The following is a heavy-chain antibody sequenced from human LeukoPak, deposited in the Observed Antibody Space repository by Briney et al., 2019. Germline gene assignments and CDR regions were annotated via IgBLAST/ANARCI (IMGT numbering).Heavy chain of an antibody. CDR3: ARDKLVVVPAAIPYYYYYIDV. CDR1: GGSISSYY. CDR2: IYTSGST. D-gene: IGHD2-2*02. J-gene: IGHJ6*03. Sequence: SETLSLTCTVSGGSISSYYWSWIRQPAGKGLEWIGRIYTSGSTNYNPSLKSRVTMSVDTSKNQFSLRLSSVTAADTAVYYCARDKLVVVPAAIPYYYYYIDVWGKGTTVTVSS. V-gene: IGHV4-4*07.